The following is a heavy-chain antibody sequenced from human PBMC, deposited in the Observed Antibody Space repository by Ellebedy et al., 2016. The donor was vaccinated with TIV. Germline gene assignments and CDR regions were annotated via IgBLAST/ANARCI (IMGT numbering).Heavy chain of an antibody. J-gene: IGHJ3*02. D-gene: IGHD1-26*01. CDR1: GFSFRSYW. V-gene: IGHV3-7*01. CDR2: INQAGSEK. CDR3: ATDGSYGDYLSPTHAFEI. Sequence: GGSLRLSCAASGFSFRSYWMSWVRQAPGKGLEWVANINQAGSEKYYVDSVKGRFTISRDSAKNSLYLQMNSLRVDDAAMYYCATDGSYGDYLSPTHAFEIWGQGTMLIVSS.